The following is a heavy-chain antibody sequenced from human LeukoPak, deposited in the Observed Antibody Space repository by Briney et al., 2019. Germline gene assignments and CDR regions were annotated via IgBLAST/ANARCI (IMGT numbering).Heavy chain of an antibody. CDR3: AKISMEPGIAAAGPRDY. Sequence: ASVKVSCMASGYTFTSYAMNWVRQAPGQGLEWMGWINTNTGNPTYAQGFTGRFVFSLDTSVSTAYLQISSLKAEDTAVYYCAKISMEPGIAAAGPRDYWGQGTLVTVSS. CDR1: GYTFTSYA. D-gene: IGHD6-13*01. J-gene: IGHJ4*02. V-gene: IGHV7-4-1*02. CDR2: INTNTGNP.